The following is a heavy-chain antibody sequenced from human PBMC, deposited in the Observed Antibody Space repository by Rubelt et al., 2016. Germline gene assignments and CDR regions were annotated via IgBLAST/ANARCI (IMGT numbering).Heavy chain of an antibody. D-gene: IGHD1-1*01. CDR3: ARDATGFGAFDY. J-gene: IGHJ4*02. CDR1: GFTFSSHW. CDR2: INTDGSRT. Sequence: EVQLVESGGGLVKPGGSLRLSCAASGFTFSSHWIHWVRQAPGKGLVWVSRINTDGSRTTYEDSVEGRFTISRDNARNTVYLQINSLRGDDTAVYYCARDATGFGAFDYWGQGTLVTVSS. V-gene: IGHV3-74*03.